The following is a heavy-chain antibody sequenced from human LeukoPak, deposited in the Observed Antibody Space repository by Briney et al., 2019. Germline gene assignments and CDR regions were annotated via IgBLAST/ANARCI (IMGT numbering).Heavy chain of an antibody. CDR1: GFTFSSYA. CDR2: ISYDGSNK. Sequence: GGSLRLSCAASGFTFSSYAMHWVRQAPGKGLEWVAIISYDGSNKYYADSVKGRFTISRDNSKNTLYLQMNSLRAADTAVYYCARSQQYQLLNGFDYWGQGTLVTVSS. CDR3: ARSQQYQLLNGFDY. V-gene: IGHV3-30*04. J-gene: IGHJ4*02. D-gene: IGHD2-2*01.